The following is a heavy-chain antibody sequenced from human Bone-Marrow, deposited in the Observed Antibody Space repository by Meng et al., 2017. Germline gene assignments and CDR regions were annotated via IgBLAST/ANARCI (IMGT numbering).Heavy chain of an antibody. D-gene: IGHD3-3*01. V-gene: IGHV4-39*01. J-gene: IGHJ5*02. CDR2: IFYSGST. CDR1: GGSISGSSSYY. CDR3: ARQGFLEWLLYRGNWFDP. Sequence: QLQLQESGPGLVKPSETLSLTCTVSGGSISGSSSYYWAWVRQPPGKGLEWVGSIFYSGSTYYNRSLKGRVTISVDTSKNQFSLKLSSVTAADTAVYYCARQGFLEWLLYRGNWFDPWGQGTLVTVSS.